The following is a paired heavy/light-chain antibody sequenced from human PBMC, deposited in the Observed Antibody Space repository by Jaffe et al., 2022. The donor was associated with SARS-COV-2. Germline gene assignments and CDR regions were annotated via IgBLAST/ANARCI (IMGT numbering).Heavy chain of an antibody. CDR3: ARGYYYDSSGYYPAQAPYYYYYGMDV. CDR2: ISSSGSTI. D-gene: IGHD3-22*01. V-gene: IGHV3-11*01. J-gene: IGHJ6*02. CDR1: GFTFSDYY. Sequence: QVQLVESGGGLVKPGGSLRLSCAASGFTFSDYYMSWIRQAPGKGLEWVSYISSSGSTIYYADSVKGRFTISRDNAKNSLYLQMNSLRAEDTAVYYCARGYYYDSSGYYPAQAPYYYYYGMDVWGQGTTVTVSS.
Light chain of an antibody. CDR2: GAS. J-gene: IGKJ1*01. CDR1: QSVSSSY. CDR3: QQYGSSPPVWT. V-gene: IGKV3-20*01. Sequence: EIVLTQSPGTLSLSPGERATLSCRASQSVSSSYLAWYQQKPGQAPRLLIYGASSRATGIPDRFSGSGSGTDFTLTISRLEPEDFAVYYCQQYGSSPPVWTFGQGTKVEIK.